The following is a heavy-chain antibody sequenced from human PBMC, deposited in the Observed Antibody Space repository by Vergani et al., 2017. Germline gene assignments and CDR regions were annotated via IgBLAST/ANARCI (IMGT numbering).Heavy chain of an antibody. CDR2: IYYSGST. D-gene: IGHD3-9*01. CDR3: ARHEHLTGLTYFDY. V-gene: IGHV4-39*01. J-gene: IGHJ4*02. Sequence: QVQLQESGPGLVKPSETLSLTCTVSNDSVSNTFYYWGWIRQTPGKGLEWIGSIYYSGSTNYNPSLKSRVTISVDTSKNQFSLKLNSVTAADTAVYYCARHEHLTGLTYFDYWGQGTLVTVSS. CDR1: NDSVSNTFYY.